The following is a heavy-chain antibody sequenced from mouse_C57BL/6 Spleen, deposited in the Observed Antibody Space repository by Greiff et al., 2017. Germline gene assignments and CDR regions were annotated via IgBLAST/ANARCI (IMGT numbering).Heavy chain of an antibody. CDR3: ASGEFAY. V-gene: IGHV1-69*01. CDR1: GYTFTSYW. Sequence: QVQLKQPGAELVMPGASVKLSCKASGYTFTSYWMHWVKQRPGQGLEWIGEIDPSDSYTNYNQKFKGKSTLTVDKSSSTAYMQLSSLTSEDSAVYYCASGEFAYWGQGTLVTVSA. CDR2: IDPSDSYT. J-gene: IGHJ3*01.